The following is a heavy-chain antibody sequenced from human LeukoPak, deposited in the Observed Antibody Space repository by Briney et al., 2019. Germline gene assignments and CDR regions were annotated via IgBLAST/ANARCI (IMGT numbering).Heavy chain of an antibody. CDR3: ARGLGCSGGSCYSYDCYYGMDV. CDR1: GGSFSGYY. D-gene: IGHD2-15*01. V-gene: IGHV4-34*01. J-gene: IGHJ6*02. CDR2: INHSGST. Sequence: SETLSLTCAVYGGSFSGYYWSWIRQPPGKGLEWIGEINHSGSTNYNPSLKSRVTISVDTSKNQFSLKLSSVTAADTAVYYCARGLGCSGGSCYSYDCYYGMDVWGQGTTVTVSS.